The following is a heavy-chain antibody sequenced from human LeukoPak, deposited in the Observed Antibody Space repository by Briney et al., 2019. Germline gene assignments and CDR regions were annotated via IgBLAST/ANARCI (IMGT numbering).Heavy chain of an antibody. CDR1: GFTFSSYW. V-gene: IGHV3-7*03. J-gene: IGHJ4*02. D-gene: IGHD3-22*01. Sequence: TGGSLRLSCAASGFTFSSYWMSWVRQAPGKGLEWVANIKQDGGEEYYVDSVKGRFTISRDNSKNTLYLQMNSLRAEDTAVYYCAKDPTDFDSSGQTYFDYWGQGSLVTVSS. CDR3: AKDPTDFDSSGQTYFDY. CDR2: IKQDGGEE.